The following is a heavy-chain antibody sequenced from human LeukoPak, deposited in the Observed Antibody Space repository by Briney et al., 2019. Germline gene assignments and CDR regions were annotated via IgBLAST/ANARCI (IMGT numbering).Heavy chain of an antibody. CDR1: GFTFSSYS. V-gene: IGHV3-48*01. D-gene: IGHD4-11*01. J-gene: IGHJ4*02. Sequence: GGSLRLSCAASGFTFSSYSMNWVRQAPGKGLEWVSYISSSSSTIYYADSVKGRFTISRDNAKNSLYLQMNSLRAEDTAVYYCARDYSNYCHGYWGQGTLVTVSS. CDR3: ARDYSNYCHGY. CDR2: ISSSSSTI.